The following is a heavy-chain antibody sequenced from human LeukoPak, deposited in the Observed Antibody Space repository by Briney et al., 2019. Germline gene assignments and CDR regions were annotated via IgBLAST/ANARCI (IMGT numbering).Heavy chain of an antibody. D-gene: IGHD6-19*01. CDR3: AKDLAVAGTSEY. CDR2: IRYDGSNK. V-gene: IGHV3-30*02. CDR1: GFTFSSYG. J-gene: IGHJ4*02. Sequence: GGSLRLSCAASGFTFSSYGMHWVRQAPGKGLEWVAFIRYDGSNKYYADSVKGRFTISRDNSKNTLYPQMNSLRAEDTAVYYCAKDLAVAGTSEYWGQGTLVTVSS.